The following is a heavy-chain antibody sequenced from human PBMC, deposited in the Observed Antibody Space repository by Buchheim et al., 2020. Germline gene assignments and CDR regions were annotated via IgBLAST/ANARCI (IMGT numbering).Heavy chain of an antibody. CDR3: ARYGSGNYLTFDH. CDR1: GGSVSTSGYH. D-gene: IGHD3-10*01. J-gene: IGHJ4*02. V-gene: IGHV4-31*03. Sequence: QLQESGPGLVKPSQTLSLTCKISGGSVSTSGYHWGWIRQFPGKGLEWIGYISYSGSTYYNPSLKRRVSISLDTSENQFSLNLSSVTAADTAVYYCARYGSGNYLTFDHWGQGTL. CDR2: ISYSGST.